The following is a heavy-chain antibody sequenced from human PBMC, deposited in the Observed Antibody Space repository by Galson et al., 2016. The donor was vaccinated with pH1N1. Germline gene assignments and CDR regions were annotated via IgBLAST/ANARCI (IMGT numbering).Heavy chain of an antibody. CDR2: INPSGGST. V-gene: IGHV1-46*01. CDR1: AYTFTSYY. J-gene: IGHJ4*02. CDR3: ARERSDWSGFYLDY. Sequence: SVKVSCKASAYTFTSYYIHWVRQAPGQGLEWMGVINPSGGSTFYAQNFQVRVTMTMDTSTRTVYMELRNMRPEDTAVYYCARERSDWSGFYLDYWGQGALVTVSS. D-gene: IGHD3-3*01.